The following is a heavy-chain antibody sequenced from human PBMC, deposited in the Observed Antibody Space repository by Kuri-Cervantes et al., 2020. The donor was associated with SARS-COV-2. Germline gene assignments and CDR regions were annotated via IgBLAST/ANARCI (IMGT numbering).Heavy chain of an antibody. D-gene: IGHD6-13*01. J-gene: IGHJ4*02. CDR2: IWYDGSNK. CDR1: GFAFSSYG. Sequence: GGSLRLSCAASGFAFSSYGMHWVRQAPGKGLEWVAVIWYDGSNKYYADSVKGRFTISRDNSENTLYLQMNSLRAEDTAVYYCARDSSITPRDFDYWGQGTLVTVSS. CDR3: ARDSSITPRDFDY. V-gene: IGHV3-33*01.